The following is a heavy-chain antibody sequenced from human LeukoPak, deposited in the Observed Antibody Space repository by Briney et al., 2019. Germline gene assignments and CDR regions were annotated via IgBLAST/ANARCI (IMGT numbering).Heavy chain of an antibody. CDR1: GFTFSSYG. CDR3: AGVKVAGTRSFDY. V-gene: IGHV3-7*01. J-gene: IGHJ4*02. Sequence: GGSLRLSCSAPGFTFSSYGMNWVRQAPGKGLEWVVNINQGGSEKYYVDSVKGRFTISRDNAKNTLYLQMNNLRAEDTAVYYCAGVKVAGTRSFDYWGQGTLATVSS. CDR2: INQGGSEK. D-gene: IGHD6-19*01.